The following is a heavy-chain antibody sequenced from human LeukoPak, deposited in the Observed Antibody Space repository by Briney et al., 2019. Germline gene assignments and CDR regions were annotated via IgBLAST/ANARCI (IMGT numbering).Heavy chain of an antibody. D-gene: IGHD6-19*01. CDR2: IYTSGST. CDR3: ARARSPNIAVAGACFDY. Sequence: SETLSLTCTVSGGFISSYYWSWIRQLAGKGLEWIGRIYTSGSTNYNPSLKSRVTMSVDTSKNQFSLKLNSVTAADTAVYYCARARSPNIAVAGACFDYWGQGTLVTVSS. V-gene: IGHV4-4*07. CDR1: GGFISSYY. J-gene: IGHJ4*02.